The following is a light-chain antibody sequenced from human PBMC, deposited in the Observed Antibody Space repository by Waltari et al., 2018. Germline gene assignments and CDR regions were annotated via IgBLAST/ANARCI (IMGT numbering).Light chain of an antibody. CDR1: QRIADY. Sequence: DIQMTQSQSSLSASVGDRVNINCRASQRIADYLNWYQQKPGKAPKLLIYAASNLHGGVPPRFSGSGSGTDFTLTINTLQPEDFATYYCQQSYSTPPFSFGPGTKVDIK. J-gene: IGKJ3*01. CDR3: QQSYSTPPFS. V-gene: IGKV1-39*01. CDR2: AAS.